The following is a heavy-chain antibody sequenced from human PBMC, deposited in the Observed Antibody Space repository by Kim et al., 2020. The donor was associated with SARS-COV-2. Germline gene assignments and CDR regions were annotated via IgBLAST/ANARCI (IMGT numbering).Heavy chain of an antibody. Sequence: SETLSLTCAVYGGSFSGYYWSWIRQPPGKGLEWIGEINHSGSTNYNPSLKSRVTISVDTSKNQFSLKLSSVTAADTAVYYCARRYRGYSYGYIWFDPWGQGTLVTVSS. CDR2: INHSGST. CDR3: ARRYRGYSYGYIWFDP. J-gene: IGHJ5*02. CDR1: GGSFSGYY. D-gene: IGHD5-18*01. V-gene: IGHV4-34*01.